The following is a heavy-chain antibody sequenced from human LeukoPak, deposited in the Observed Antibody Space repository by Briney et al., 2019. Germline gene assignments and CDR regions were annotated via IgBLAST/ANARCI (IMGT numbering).Heavy chain of an antibody. J-gene: IGHJ4*02. V-gene: IGHV4-4*07. D-gene: IGHD3-10*01. CDR2: IYTSGST. CDR1: GGSISSYY. CDR3: ARAGYYYATREYYFDY. Sequence: SETLSLTCTVSGGSISSYYWSWVRQPAGKGLEWIGRIYTSGSTNYNPSLKSRVTMSVDTSKKQFSLKLSSVTAADTAVYYCARAGYYYATREYYFDYWGQGTLVTVSS.